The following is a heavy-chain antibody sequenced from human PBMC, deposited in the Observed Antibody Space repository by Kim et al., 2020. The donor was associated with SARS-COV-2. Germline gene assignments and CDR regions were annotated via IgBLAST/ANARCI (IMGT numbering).Heavy chain of an antibody. Sequence: GGSLRLSCAASGFSFGGYAMNWVRQAPGKGLEWVARISCNSGTMDFKDSVDGRFTISRDNAKKSLYLQMNSLRVEDTALYYCAQDTRDNDYYMAGWGKGTAVT. V-gene: IGHV3-9*01. CDR2: ISCNSGTM. CDR1: GFSFGGYA. J-gene: IGHJ6*03. CDR3: AQDTRDNDYYMAG. D-gene: IGHD1-20*01.